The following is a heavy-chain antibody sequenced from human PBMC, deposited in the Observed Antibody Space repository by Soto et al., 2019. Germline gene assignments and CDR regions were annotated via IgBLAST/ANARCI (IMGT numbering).Heavy chain of an antibody. CDR3: AKDFPQEGYNWFDP. Sequence: QVQLVESGGGVVQPGRSLRLSCAASGFTFSSYGMHWVRQAPGKGLEWVAVISYDGSNKYYADSVKGRLTISRDNSKNTLYLQMNSLRAEVTAVYYCAKDFPQEGYNWFDPWGQGTLVTVSS. V-gene: IGHV3-30*18. J-gene: IGHJ5*02. CDR2: ISYDGSNK. CDR1: GFTFSSYG.